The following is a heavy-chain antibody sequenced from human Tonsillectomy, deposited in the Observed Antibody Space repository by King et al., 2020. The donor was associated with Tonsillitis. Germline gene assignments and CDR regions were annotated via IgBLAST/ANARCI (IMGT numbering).Heavy chain of an antibody. J-gene: IGHJ3*02. D-gene: IGHD3-16*01. CDR1: GGSMSSSSYY. CDR3: ARQGEGGRAFDI. Sequence: LQLQESGPGLVKPSENLSLTCTVSGGSMSSSSYYWGWIRQPPEKGLEWIGTIYYSGSTYYNPSLKSRVTISVDTSKNQFSLKLSSVTAADTAVYYCARQGEGGRAFDIWGQGTMVTVSS. CDR2: IYYSGST. V-gene: IGHV4-39*01.